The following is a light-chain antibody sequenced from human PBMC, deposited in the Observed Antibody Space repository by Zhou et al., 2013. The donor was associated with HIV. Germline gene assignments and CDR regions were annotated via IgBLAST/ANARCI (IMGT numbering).Light chain of an antibody. CDR2: AAS. V-gene: IGKV1-39*01. CDR3: QQYSSYPWT. Sequence: IQLTQSPSSLSASVGDRVTITCRASQSISSYLNWYQQKPGKAPKVLIYAASTLQSGVPARFSGGGSGTDFTLTISCLQSEDFATYYCQQYSSYPWTFGQGTRVEI. J-gene: IGKJ1*01. CDR1: QSISSY.